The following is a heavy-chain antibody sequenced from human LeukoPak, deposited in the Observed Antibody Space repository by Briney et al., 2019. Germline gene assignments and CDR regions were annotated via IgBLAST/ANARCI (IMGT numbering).Heavy chain of an antibody. Sequence: PGGSLTLSCAASGFTFDDYAMHWVRQAPGKGLEWVSGISWNSGSIGYADSVKGRFTISRDNAKNSLYLQMNSLRAEDTALYYCAKALVVISTNDAFDIWGQGTMVTVSS. CDR2: ISWNSGSI. D-gene: IGHD3-22*01. J-gene: IGHJ3*02. CDR3: AKALVVISTNDAFDI. CDR1: GFTFDDYA. V-gene: IGHV3-9*01.